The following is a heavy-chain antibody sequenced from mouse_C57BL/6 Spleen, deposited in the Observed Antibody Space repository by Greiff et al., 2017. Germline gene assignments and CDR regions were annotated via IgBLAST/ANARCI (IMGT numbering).Heavy chain of an antibody. CDR2: INPNNGGT. D-gene: IGHD1-1*01. V-gene: IGHV1-26*01. CDR1: GYTFTDYY. Sequence: EVQLQQSGPELVKPGASVKISCKASGYTFTDYYMNWVKQSHGKSLEWIGDINPNNGGTSYNQKFKGKATLTVDKSSSTAYMGLRSLTSEDSAVYYCARGGTTVVAPYYFDYWGQGTTLTVSS. CDR3: ARGGTTVVAPYYFDY. J-gene: IGHJ2*01.